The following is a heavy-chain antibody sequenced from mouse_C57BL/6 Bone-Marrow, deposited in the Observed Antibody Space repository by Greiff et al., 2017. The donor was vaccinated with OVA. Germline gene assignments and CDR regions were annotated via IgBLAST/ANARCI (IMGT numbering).Heavy chain of an antibody. CDR1: GYTFTSYG. CDR3: ARGDYDSSSYAMDY. Sequence: QVQLQQSGAELARPGASVKLSCKASGYTFTSYGISWVKQRTGQGLEWIGEIYPRSGNTYYNEKFKGKATLTADKSSSTAYMELRSLTSEDSAVYVSARGDYDSSSYAMDYWGQGTSVTVSS. J-gene: IGHJ4*01. V-gene: IGHV1-81*01. CDR2: IYPRSGNT. D-gene: IGHD1-1*01.